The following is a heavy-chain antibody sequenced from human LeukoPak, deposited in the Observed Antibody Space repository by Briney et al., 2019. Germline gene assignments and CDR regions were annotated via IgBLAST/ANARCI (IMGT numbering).Heavy chain of an antibody. Sequence: ASVKVSCKASGYTFTNYYMHWVRQGPGQGLEWMGIINPSGGSTSYARKFQGRVTMTRDTSTNTVYMDLTGLTSDDTAVYFCARSLPYDNRNPHLDQWGPGSLVIVSS. CDR2: INPSGGST. J-gene: IGHJ4*02. D-gene: IGHD3-22*01. CDR3: ARSLPYDNRNPHLDQ. CDR1: GYTFTNYY. V-gene: IGHV1-46*01.